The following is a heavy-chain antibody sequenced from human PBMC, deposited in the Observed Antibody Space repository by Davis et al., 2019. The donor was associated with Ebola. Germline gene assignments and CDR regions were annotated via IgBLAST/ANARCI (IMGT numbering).Heavy chain of an antibody. CDR2: IYYSGST. CDR3: ARLGAIAAAGRPYYYYYYGMDV. Sequence: SETLSLTCTVSGGSISSYYWSWIRQPPGKGLEWIGYIYYSGSTNYNPSLKSRVTISVDTSKNQFSLNLSSVTAADTAVYYCARLGAIAAAGRPYYYYYYGMDVWGQGTTVTVSS. D-gene: IGHD6-13*01. V-gene: IGHV4-59*12. J-gene: IGHJ6*02. CDR1: GGSISSYY.